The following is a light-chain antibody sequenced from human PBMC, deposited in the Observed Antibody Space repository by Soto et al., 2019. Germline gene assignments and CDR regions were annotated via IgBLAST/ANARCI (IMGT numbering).Light chain of an antibody. CDR1: SRDIGAYDY. CDR3: FSFPTTRTHV. V-gene: IGLV2-14*01. CDR2: EVN. J-gene: IGLJ1*01. Sequence: QSALTQPASLSGFAGQSITISCTGTSRDIGAYDYVSWFQQHPGKAPKLLISEVNNRPSGVSNRLSGSKSGNTAYLTISGLQVEDEAEYFCFSFPTTRTHVFGTGTKVTVL.